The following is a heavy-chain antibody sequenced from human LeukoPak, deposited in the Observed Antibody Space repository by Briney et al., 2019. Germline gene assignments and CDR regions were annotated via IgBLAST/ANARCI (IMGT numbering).Heavy chain of an antibody. CDR2: INHSGST. CDR1: GGSFSGYY. J-gene: IGHJ4*02. CDR3: ARGRVVGATTEDY. Sequence: SETLSLTCAVYGGSFSGYYWSWIRQPPGKGLECIGEINHSGSTNYNPSLKSRVTISVDTSKNQFSLKLSSVTAADTAVYYCARGRVVGATTEDYWGQGTLVTVSS. D-gene: IGHD1-26*01. V-gene: IGHV4-34*01.